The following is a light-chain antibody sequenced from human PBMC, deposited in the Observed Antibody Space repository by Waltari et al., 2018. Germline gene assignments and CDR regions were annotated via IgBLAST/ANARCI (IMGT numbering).Light chain of an antibody. CDR3: QQYGSSLLT. V-gene: IGKV3-20*01. CDR2: VTS. CDR1: QSVRSNY. J-gene: IGKJ4*01. Sequence: IVLTQSPGTLSLSPGERATLSCRASQSVRSNYLAWYQQRPGQAPRLLIYVTSSRATGIPDRFSGSGSGTDFTLTITRLEPEDFAVYYCQQYGSSLLTFGGGTKVEIK.